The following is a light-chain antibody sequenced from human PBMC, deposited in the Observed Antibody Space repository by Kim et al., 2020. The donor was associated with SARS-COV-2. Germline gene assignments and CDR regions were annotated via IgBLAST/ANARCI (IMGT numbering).Light chain of an antibody. Sequence: EIVMTQSPATLSASPGERATLSCRASQSVGTTLAWYQQTPGQAPRLLIYGASTRAADIPARFSGSGSGTQFTLTISSLQSEDFAVYYCQQYDNWPLTFGGGTKVDIK. V-gene: IGKV3-15*01. CDR3: QQYDNWPLT. CDR1: QSVGTT. J-gene: IGKJ4*01. CDR2: GAS.